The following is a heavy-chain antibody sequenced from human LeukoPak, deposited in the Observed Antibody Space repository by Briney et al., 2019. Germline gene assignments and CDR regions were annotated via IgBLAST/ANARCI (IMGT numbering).Heavy chain of an antibody. J-gene: IGHJ4*02. V-gene: IGHV1-58*01. Sequence: SVKVSCKASGFTFTRSAVQWVRQARGQRLEWIGWIVVGSGNTNYAQMFQERVTITRDISTSTAYMEVSSLRSEDTAVYYCAAGNYYDSSGYYYWGQGTLVTVSS. CDR2: IVVGSGNT. D-gene: IGHD3-22*01. CDR3: AAGNYYDSSGYYY. CDR1: GFTFTRSA.